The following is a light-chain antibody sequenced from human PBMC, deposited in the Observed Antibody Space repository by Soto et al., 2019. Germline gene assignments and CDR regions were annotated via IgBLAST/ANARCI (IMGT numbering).Light chain of an antibody. CDR1: QSLLYADGQTY. CDR3: MQATHYRPYT. V-gene: IGKV2-24*01. J-gene: IGKJ2*01. Sequence: DVVLTQIPLSSLVTVGQSASISCRSSQSLLYADGQTYLSWFHQKPGQPPRLLIHRVSNRFSGGPDRISDSGAGTDFKLTISGVEPEDVGIYFCMQATHYRPYTFGQGTKLEI. CDR2: RVS.